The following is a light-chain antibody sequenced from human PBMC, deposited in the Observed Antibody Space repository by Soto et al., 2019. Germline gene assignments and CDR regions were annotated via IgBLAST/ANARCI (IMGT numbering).Light chain of an antibody. Sequence: DIQMTQSPSTLSASVGDRVTITCRASQTISTWLAWYQHKPGKAPNLLIYDASTLMSGVPSRFSGSGSGTEFTLTISSLQPGDFATYYCKQSETYPLTFGQGTRLENK. CDR3: KQSETYPLT. CDR2: DAS. J-gene: IGKJ5*01. V-gene: IGKV1-5*01. CDR1: QTISTW.